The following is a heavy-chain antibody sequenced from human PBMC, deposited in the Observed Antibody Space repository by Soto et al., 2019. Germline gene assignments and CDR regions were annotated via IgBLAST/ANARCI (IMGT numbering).Heavy chain of an antibody. J-gene: IGHJ6*02. Sequence: EERLVESGGGSVQPGGSLRLSCAASRFTFSSYWMYWVRQAPGKGLVWVSRINSDGSSTRYADFVKGRFSISSDNSNSTLYLQMNTLRAEDKAVYYCARRREGYYYGLDVWGQGTTVTVSS. CDR2: INSDGSST. CDR1: RFTFSSYW. D-gene: IGHD1-26*01. V-gene: IGHV3-74*01. CDR3: ARRREGYYYGLDV.